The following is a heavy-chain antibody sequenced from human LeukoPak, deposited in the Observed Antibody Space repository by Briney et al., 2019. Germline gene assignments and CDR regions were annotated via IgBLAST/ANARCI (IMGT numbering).Heavy chain of an antibody. CDR1: GGSISSHY. Sequence: SETLSLTCTVSGGSISSHYWSWTRQPPGKGLEWIGYIYYSGSTNYNPSLKSRVTISVDTSKNQFSLKLSSVTAADTAVYYCARSTGAARYDYWGQGTLVTVSS. J-gene: IGHJ4*02. V-gene: IGHV4-59*11. CDR2: IYYSGST. CDR3: ARSTGAARYDY. D-gene: IGHD6-6*01.